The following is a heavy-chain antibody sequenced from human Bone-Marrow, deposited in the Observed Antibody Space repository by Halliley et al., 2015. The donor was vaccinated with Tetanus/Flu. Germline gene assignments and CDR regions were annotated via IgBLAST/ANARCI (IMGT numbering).Heavy chain of an antibody. D-gene: IGHD2-21*01. CDR1: GFIFANYA. Sequence: SLRLSCTTSGFIFANYAMTWVRQAPGKGREWVSSISGSSSTTYYGDSVEGRFTISRDNSRNTLYLQMNSLRAEDTAIYYCAKDRGEGGIYFDHWGPGTLVTVSS. J-gene: IGHJ4*02. V-gene: IGHV3-23*01. CDR2: ISGSSSTT. CDR3: AKDRGEGGIYFDH.